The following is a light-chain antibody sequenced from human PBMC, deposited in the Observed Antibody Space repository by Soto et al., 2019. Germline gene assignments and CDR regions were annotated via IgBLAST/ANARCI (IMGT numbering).Light chain of an antibody. CDR1: SSDVGGYNY. J-gene: IGLJ1*01. V-gene: IGLV2-14*01. CDR2: EVS. Sequence: ALTQPASVSGSPGQSITLSCTGTSSDVGGYNYVSWYQQHPGKAPKLIIYEVSNRPSGVSNRFSGSKSGDTASLTISGLHAEDEADYYCSSYTSSSTLYVFGTGTKLTVL. CDR3: SSYTSSSTLYV.